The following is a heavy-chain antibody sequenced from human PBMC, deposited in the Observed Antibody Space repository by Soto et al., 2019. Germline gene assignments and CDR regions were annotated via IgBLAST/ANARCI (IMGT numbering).Heavy chain of an antibody. CDR2: IYYSGST. CDR3: ARIRKIHYDFWSGLFEDWFDP. Sequence: ASETLSLTCTVSGGSISSGGYYWSWIRQHPGKGLEWIGYIYYSGSTYYNPSLKSRVTISVDTSKNQFSLKLSSVTAADTAVYYCARIRKIHYDFWSGLFEDWFDPWGQGTLVTVS. CDR1: GGSISSGGYY. J-gene: IGHJ5*02. V-gene: IGHV4-31*03. D-gene: IGHD3-3*01.